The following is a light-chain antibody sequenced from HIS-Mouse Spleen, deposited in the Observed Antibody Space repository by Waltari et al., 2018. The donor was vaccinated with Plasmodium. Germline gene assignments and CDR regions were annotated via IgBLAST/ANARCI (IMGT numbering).Light chain of an antibody. CDR1: SSHVGGSNY. J-gene: IGLJ2*01. Sequence: QSALTQPRSVSGSPGPSVTISCTGTSSHVGGSNYVSWYQQHPGKAPNLMIYAVSKRPSGVPDRFSGSKSGNTASLTISGLQAEDEADYYCCSYAGSYTLVFGGGTKLTVL. CDR2: AVS. V-gene: IGLV2-11*01. CDR3: CSYAGSYTLV.